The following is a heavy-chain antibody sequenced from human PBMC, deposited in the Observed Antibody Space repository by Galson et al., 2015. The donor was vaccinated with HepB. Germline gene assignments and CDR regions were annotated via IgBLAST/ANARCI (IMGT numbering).Heavy chain of an antibody. CDR1: GYTFTSYG. CDR3: ARGIYDSSGYPDFYYFDY. V-gene: IGHV1-18*01. Sequence: SVKVSCKASGYTFTSYGISWVRQAPGQGLEWMGWISAYNGNTNYAQKLQGRVTMTTDTSTSTAYMELRSLRSDDTAVYYCARGIYDSSGYPDFYYFDYWGQGTLVTVSS. CDR2: ISAYNGNT. D-gene: IGHD3-22*01. J-gene: IGHJ4*02.